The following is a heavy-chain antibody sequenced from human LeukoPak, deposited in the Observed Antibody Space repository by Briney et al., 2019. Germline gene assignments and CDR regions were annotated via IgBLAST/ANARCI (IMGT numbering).Heavy chain of an antibody. Sequence: GGSLRLSCAASGFTFSSFAMSWVRQAPGKGLEWVGRIRSNSDGGTIDYAAPVKGRFTLSRDDSKTTLYLQMNSLQTEDTAVYYCATDFYDSTWGQGTLVTVSS. J-gene: IGHJ5*02. CDR3: ATDFYDST. V-gene: IGHV3-15*01. CDR1: GFTFSSFA. D-gene: IGHD3-22*01. CDR2: IRSNSDGGTI.